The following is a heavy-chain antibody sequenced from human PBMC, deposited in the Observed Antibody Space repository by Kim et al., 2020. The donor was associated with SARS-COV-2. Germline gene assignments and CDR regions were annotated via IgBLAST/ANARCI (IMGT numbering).Heavy chain of an antibody. Sequence: IYFADPVQVRFTIARDNAKSALYLQMNSLRAEDSAVYYCARRDFWSGLGVWGKGTTVTVSS. J-gene: IGHJ6*04. CDR2: I. D-gene: IGHD3-3*01. CDR3: ARRDFWSGLGV. V-gene: IGHV3-11*01.